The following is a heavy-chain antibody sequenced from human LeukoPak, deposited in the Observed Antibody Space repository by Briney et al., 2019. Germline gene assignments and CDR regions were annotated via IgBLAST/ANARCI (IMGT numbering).Heavy chain of an antibody. D-gene: IGHD2-15*01. CDR1: GFTFSSYN. CDR3: TRRYSNKVDDAFDI. J-gene: IGHJ3*02. CDR2: IRSKANSYAT. V-gene: IGHV3-73*01. Sequence: GGSLRLSCAASGFTFSSYNMHWVRQASGKGLEWAGRIRSKANSYATAYAASVKGRFTISRDDSENTAYLQMSSLKTEDTAVYYCTRRYSNKVDDAFDIWGQGTMVTVSS.